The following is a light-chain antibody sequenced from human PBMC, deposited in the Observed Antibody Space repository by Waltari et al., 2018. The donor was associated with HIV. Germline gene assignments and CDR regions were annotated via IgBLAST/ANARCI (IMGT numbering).Light chain of an antibody. CDR3: SSYAGSNKLV. J-gene: IGLJ2*01. CDR1: SSDVGGYNY. Sequence: QSALTQPPSASGSPGQSVTISCTGTSSDVGGYNYVSWYQQHPGNAPKLIIYEVTERPSGVPDRFAGSKSGNTASLTVSGLQAEDEADYYCSSYAGSNKLVFGGGTKLTV. V-gene: IGLV2-8*01. CDR2: EVT.